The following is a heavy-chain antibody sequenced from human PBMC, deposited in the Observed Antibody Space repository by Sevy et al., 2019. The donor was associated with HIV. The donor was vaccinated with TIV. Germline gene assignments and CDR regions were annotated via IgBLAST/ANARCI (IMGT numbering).Heavy chain of an antibody. D-gene: IGHD3-10*01. CDR1: GFTFSSYA. Sequence: GGSLRLSCAASGFTFSSYAMHWVRQAPGKGLEWVAVISYDGSNKHYADSVKGRFTISRDNSKNTLYLQMNSLRAEDTAVYYCARDRGITMVRGVITHYMDVWGKGTTVTVSS. V-gene: IGHV3-30-3*01. CDR2: ISYDGSNK. J-gene: IGHJ6*03. CDR3: ARDRGITMVRGVITHYMDV.